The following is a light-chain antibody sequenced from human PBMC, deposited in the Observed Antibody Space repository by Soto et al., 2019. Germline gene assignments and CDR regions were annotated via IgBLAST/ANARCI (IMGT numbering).Light chain of an antibody. CDR2: DVS. J-gene: IGLJ1*01. Sequence: QSVLTQPASVSGSPGQSITISCTGTSSDVGGYNYVSWYQQHPGKAPKLVIYDVSNRPSGASNRFSGSKSGSTASLTISGLQAEDEADYYCNSFTRPTIYVFGTGTKVTVL. CDR3: NSFTRPTIYV. CDR1: SSDVGGYNY. V-gene: IGLV2-14*01.